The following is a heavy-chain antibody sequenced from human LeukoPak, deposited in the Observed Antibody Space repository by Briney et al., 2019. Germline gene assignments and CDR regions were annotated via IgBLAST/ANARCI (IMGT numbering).Heavy chain of an antibody. CDR1: GFTFSSYS. CDR3: ARENYHGLDV. CDR2: ISSSSSYI. Sequence: GGSLRLSCAASGFTFSSYSMNWVRQAPGKGLEWVSSISSSSSYIYYADSVKGRFTISRDNAKNTVYVQMSSLRAEDTAVYYCARENYHGLDVWGQGTTVTVSS. V-gene: IGHV3-21*01. J-gene: IGHJ6*02.